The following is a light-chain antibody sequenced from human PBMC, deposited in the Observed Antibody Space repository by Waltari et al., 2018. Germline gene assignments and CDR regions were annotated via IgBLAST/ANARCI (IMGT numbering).Light chain of an antibody. CDR1: QNVGTY. CDR2: DAS. V-gene: IGKV3-11*01. Sequence: EIVLTQSPATLSLSPGETATLSRRASQNVGTYLAWYQQKPGQAPRLLIYDASNRATGIPARFRGSGSGTDFTLTISSLEAEDFAVYYCQQRSNWTPHTFGQGARLEIK. J-gene: IGKJ2*01. CDR3: QQRSNWTPHT.